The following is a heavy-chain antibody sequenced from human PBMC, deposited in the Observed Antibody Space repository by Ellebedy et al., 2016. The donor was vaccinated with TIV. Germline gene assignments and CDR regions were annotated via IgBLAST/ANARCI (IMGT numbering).Heavy chain of an antibody. CDR3: ARDRGELLPALNFDY. Sequence: PGGSLRLSCAASGFTFSSYSMNWVRQAPGKGLEWVSSITSSSSYRFYADSVKGRFTISRDNAKNSLYLQMNSLRAEDTAVYYCARDRGELLPALNFDYWGQGSLVTVSS. J-gene: IGHJ4*02. V-gene: IGHV3-21*01. CDR2: ITSSSSYR. D-gene: IGHD1-26*01. CDR1: GFTFSSYS.